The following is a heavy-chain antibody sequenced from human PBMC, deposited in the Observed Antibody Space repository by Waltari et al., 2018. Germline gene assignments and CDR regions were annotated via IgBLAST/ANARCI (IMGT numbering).Heavy chain of an antibody. V-gene: IGHV3-48*04. CDR1: GFIFSSYS. CDR3: ARVVYAMEFDP. Sequence: EEQLVESGGGLVQPGGSLILSCAASGFIFSSYSMSWVRQAPGKGLEWLSYISSRSDTIFYADSVKGRFTISRDNGKNSLYLQMNSLRAEDTAVYYCARVVYAMEFDPWGQGTLVTVSS. D-gene: IGHD2-8*01. CDR2: ISSRSDTI. J-gene: IGHJ5*02.